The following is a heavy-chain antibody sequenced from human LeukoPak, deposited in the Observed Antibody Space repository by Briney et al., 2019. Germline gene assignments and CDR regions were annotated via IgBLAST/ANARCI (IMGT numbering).Heavy chain of an antibody. CDR1: GYTFTSYG. CDR3: ARMTTVTSRFDP. CDR2: ISAYNGNT. Sequence: GASVKVSCKASGYTFTSYGISWVRQAPGQGLEWMGWISAYNGNTNYAQKLQGRVTMTTDTSTSTAYMELKSLRSDDAAVYYCARMTTVTSRFDPWGQGTLVTVSS. D-gene: IGHD4-17*01. V-gene: IGHV1-18*01. J-gene: IGHJ5*02.